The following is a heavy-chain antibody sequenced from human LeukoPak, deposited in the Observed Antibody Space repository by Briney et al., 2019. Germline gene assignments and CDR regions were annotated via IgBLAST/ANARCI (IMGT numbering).Heavy chain of an antibody. CDR2: INPSGGST. V-gene: IGHV1-46*01. J-gene: IGHJ5*02. Sequence: GASVKVSCKASGYTFTSYYMHWVRQAPGQGLEWMGIINPSGGSTSYAQKFQGRVTMTRDMSTSTVYMELSSLRSEDTAIYYCAKEAVTIFGLVRTQTTKHPHRFDPWGQGTLVTVSS. CDR3: AKEAVTIFGLVRTQTTKHPHRFDP. CDR1: GYTFTSYY. D-gene: IGHD3-3*01.